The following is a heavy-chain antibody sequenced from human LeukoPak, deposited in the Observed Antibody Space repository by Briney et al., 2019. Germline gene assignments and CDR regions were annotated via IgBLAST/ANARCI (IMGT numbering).Heavy chain of an antibody. Sequence: SETLSLTCTVSGGSISSYYWSWIRQPPGKGLEWIGYIYYSGSTNYNPSLKSRVTISVDTSRNQFSLKLSSVTAADTAVYYCARDPYGDGGDYWGQGTLVTVSS. CDR3: ARDPYGDGGDY. D-gene: IGHD4-17*01. J-gene: IGHJ4*02. V-gene: IGHV4-59*12. CDR2: IYYSGST. CDR1: GGSISSYY.